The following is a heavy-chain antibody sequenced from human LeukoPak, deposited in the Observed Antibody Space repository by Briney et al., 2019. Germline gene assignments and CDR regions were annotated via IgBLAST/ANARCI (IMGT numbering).Heavy chain of an antibody. CDR2: INTNTGNP. V-gene: IGHV7-4-1*02. CDR1: GYTFTSYA. CDR3: ARGIHYDFWSGLYYYYGMDV. Sequence: GASVTVSCKASGYTFTSYAMNWVRQAPGQGLEWMGWINTNTGNPTYAQGFTGRFVFSLDTSVSTEYLQISSLKAEDTAVYYCARGIHYDFWSGLYYYYGMDVWGQGTTVTVSS. D-gene: IGHD3-3*01. J-gene: IGHJ6*02.